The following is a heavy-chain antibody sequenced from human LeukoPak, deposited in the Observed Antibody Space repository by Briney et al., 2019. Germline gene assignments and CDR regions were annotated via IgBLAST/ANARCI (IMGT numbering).Heavy chain of an antibody. CDR1: GYTFTGYS. D-gene: IGHD5-12*01. CDR3: AVWLLRDPRLPGDNYYGMDV. V-gene: IGHV1-2*02. J-gene: IGHJ6*02. CDR2: INSKSGGT. Sequence: GASVKVSCKASGYTFTGYSMHWVRQAPGQGLEWMGWINSKSGGTNYAQKFQGRVTVTRDMSISTAYMNLSRLRSDDTAVYYCAVWLLRDPRLPGDNYYGMDVWGQGTSVTVSS.